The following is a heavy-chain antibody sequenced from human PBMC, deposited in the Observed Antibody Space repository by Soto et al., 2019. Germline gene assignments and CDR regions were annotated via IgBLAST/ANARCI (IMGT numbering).Heavy chain of an antibody. CDR2: ISSSSSYI. CDR3: AKSIAAAGPPIYYMDV. Sequence: GGSLRLSCAASGFTFSSYSMNWVRQAPGKGLEWVSSISSSSSYIYYADSVKGRFTISRDNAKNSLYLQMNSLRAEDTAVYYCAKSIAAAGPPIYYMDVGGKGTTVTVSS. J-gene: IGHJ6*03. CDR1: GFTFSSYS. V-gene: IGHV3-21*01. D-gene: IGHD6-13*01.